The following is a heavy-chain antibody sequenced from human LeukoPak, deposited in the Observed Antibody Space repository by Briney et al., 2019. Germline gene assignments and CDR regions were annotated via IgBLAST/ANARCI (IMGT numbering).Heavy chain of an antibody. V-gene: IGHV3-73*01. D-gene: IGHD1-14*01. J-gene: IGHJ5*02. Sequence: PGGSLRLSCAASGFTFSGSDVHWLRQASGKGLEWVGRIKIRTDNFATAYAASVKGRFSISRDDSKNTAYLQMNSLKTEDTAVYYCGFRSSEGLYKWFDPWGQGTLVTVSS. CDR1: GFTFSGSD. CDR2: IKIRTDNFAT. CDR3: GFRSSEGLYKWFDP.